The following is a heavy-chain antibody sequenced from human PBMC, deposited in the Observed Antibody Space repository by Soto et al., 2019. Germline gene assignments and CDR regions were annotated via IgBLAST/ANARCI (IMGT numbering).Heavy chain of an antibody. CDR2: INTDGSFT. V-gene: IGHV3-74*01. Sequence: PGGSLRLSCAPSGFTFKNYAGRWVRQAPGKGLVWVARINTDGSFTTHADSVKGRFTISRDNAKNILYLQMNSLRAEDTAVYYCADFGSDWSASYWGQGTLVTVSS. CDR3: ADFGSDWSASY. D-gene: IGHD6-19*01. CDR1: GFTFKNYA. J-gene: IGHJ4*02.